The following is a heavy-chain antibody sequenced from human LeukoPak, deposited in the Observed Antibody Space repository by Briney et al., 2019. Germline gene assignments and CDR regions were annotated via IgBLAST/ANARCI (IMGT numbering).Heavy chain of an antibody. CDR1: GGSINTYY. J-gene: IGHJ6*02. CDR3: ARSCNNAGYFYYGMDV. D-gene: IGHD2-2*02. Sequence: SETLSLTCTVSGGSINTYYWSWIRQPPGKGLEWIGYIYYSGSTDYNPSLKSRVTISLDTSKNQFSLRLSSVTAADTAVYYCARSCNNAGYFYYGMDVWGQGTTVTVSS. CDR2: IYYSGST. V-gene: IGHV4-59*08.